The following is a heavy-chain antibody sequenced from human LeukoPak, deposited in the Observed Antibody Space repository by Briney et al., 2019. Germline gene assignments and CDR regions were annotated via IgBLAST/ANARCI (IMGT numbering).Heavy chain of an antibody. CDR3: ARVRAYYDSSGYLYYYYMDV. CDR2: ISAYNGNT. Sequence: ASVKVSCKASGYTFTSYDISWVRQAPGQGLEWMGWISAYNGNTNYAQKLQGRVTMTTDTSTSTAYMELRSLRSDDTAVYYCARVRAYYDSSGYLYYYYMDVWGKGTTVTVSS. D-gene: IGHD3-22*01. CDR1: GYTFTSYD. J-gene: IGHJ6*03. V-gene: IGHV1-18*01.